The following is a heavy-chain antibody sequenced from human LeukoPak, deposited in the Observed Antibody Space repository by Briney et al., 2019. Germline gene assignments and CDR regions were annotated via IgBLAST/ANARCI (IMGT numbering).Heavy chain of an antibody. D-gene: IGHD3-22*01. J-gene: IGHJ4*02. CDR1: GFTFSSYA. CDR3: ARGVDYYENSGTIDY. CDR2: IWYDGSNK. V-gene: IGHV3-33*08. Sequence: GRSLRLSCAASGFTFSSYAMHWVRQAPGKGLEWVAIIWYDGSNKTYEDSVKGRFTISRDNSKNTLYLQMNSLRAEDTAVYYCARGVDYYENSGTIDYWGQGTLVTVPS.